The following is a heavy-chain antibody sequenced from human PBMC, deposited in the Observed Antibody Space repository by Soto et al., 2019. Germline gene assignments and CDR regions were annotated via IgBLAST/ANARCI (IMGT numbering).Heavy chain of an antibody. CDR2: INHSGST. V-gene: IGHV4-34*01. CDR1: GWSFSGYY. D-gene: IGHD3-9*01. J-gene: IGHJ4*02. Sequence: SETLSLTCAVYGWSFSGYYWSWIRHPPGKGLEWIGEINHSGSTNYNPSLKSRVTISVDTSKNQFSLKLSSVTAADTAVYYCARAHVLRYFDWFPDYWGQGTLVTVSS. CDR3: ARAHVLRYFDWFPDY.